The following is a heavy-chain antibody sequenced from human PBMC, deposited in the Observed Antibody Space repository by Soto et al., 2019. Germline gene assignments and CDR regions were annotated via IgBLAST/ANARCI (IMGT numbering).Heavy chain of an antibody. CDR1: GFTFSNYV. CDR2: ISYSADKT. Sequence: GGSLRLSCAASGFTFSNYVMNWVRQAPGKGLEWVSTISYSADKTFYADSVKGRFTISRDNSRDTLFLQMNSLRADDAAVYYCARRAKTATTNWGAFDIWGQGTMVTVSS. CDR3: ARRAKTATTNWGAFDI. J-gene: IGHJ3*02. V-gene: IGHV3-23*01. D-gene: IGHD1-7*01.